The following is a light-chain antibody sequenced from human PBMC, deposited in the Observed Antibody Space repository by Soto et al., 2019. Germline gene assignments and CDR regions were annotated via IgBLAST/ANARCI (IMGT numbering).Light chain of an antibody. CDR2: AAS. Sequence: DIQMTPSPSSLSASVGDRVTITCRASQSISTHLNWYQQKPGKAPNLLIYAASSLQSGVPSRFSGSGSGTDFTLTISSLQPEDFATYFCQQSYITPAGFGGGAKVEIK. CDR1: QSISTH. CDR3: QQSYITPAG. J-gene: IGKJ4*01. V-gene: IGKV1-39*01.